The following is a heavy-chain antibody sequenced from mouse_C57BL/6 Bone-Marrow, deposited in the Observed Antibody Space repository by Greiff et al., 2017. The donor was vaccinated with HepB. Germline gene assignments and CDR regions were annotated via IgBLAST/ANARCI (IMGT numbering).Heavy chain of an antibody. CDR3: AGGFDY. CDR1: GYAFSSSW. V-gene: IGHV1-82*01. D-gene: IGHD1-1*02. CDR2: IYPGDGDT. Sequence: QVQLQQSGPELVKPGASVKISCKASGYAFSSSWMNWVKQRPGKGLEWIGRIYPGDGDTNYNGKFKGKATLTADKSSSTAYMQLSILTSEDSAVYFCAGGFDYWGQGTTLTVSS. J-gene: IGHJ2*01.